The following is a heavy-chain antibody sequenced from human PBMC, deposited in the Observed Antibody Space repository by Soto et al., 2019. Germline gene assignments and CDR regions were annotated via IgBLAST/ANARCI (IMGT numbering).Heavy chain of an antibody. Sequence: QVQLQESGPGLVKPSQTLSLTCSVSGASITSRGSYWTWIRQPPGKGLEWIGHISYSGNTFYNSSPQGRPTISVDTSKNQFSLKMTSVTAADTAVYFCARETMWPSGRYYYYHMDVWGQGTTVPVSS. CDR3: ARETMWPSGRYYYYHMDV. CDR1: GASITSRGSY. J-gene: IGHJ6*02. D-gene: IGHD3-10*01. CDR2: ISYSGNT. V-gene: IGHV4-30-4*01.